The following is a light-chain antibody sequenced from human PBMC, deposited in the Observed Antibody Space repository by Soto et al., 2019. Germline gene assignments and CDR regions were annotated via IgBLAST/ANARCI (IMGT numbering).Light chain of an antibody. CDR2: DAF. V-gene: IGKV3-11*01. CDR3: QQCKNWPLT. CDR1: QTIDNY. J-gene: IGKJ4*01. Sequence: EIVLTQSPATLSLSPGERATLSCRASQTIDNYLHWYQQKPGQAPRLLIYDAFYRAAGVPARFSGVGSGTDFTLTISSLEPEDFAFYYCQQCKNWPLTFGGGTRVEI.